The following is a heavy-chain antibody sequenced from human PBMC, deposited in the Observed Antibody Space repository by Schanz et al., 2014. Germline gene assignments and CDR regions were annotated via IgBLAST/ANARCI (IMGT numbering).Heavy chain of an antibody. CDR3: AKDPSHGDYDYYFDY. J-gene: IGHJ4*02. D-gene: IGHD3-22*01. Sequence: EVRLVESGGGLVQPGGSLRLSCVVSGFTVSSDHMSWVRQAPGKGLEWVSTIYASGATYYADSVKRRFTISRDISKNTLHLQVTSLRAEDTAVYYCAKDPSHGDYDYYFDYWGQGTLVTVSS. CDR1: GFTVSSDH. CDR2: IYASGAT. V-gene: IGHV3-66*01.